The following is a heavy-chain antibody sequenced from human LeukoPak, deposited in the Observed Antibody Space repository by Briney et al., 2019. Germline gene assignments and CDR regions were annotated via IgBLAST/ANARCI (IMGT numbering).Heavy chain of an antibody. CDR1: GFTFSSYA. Sequence: PGRSLRLFCAASGFTFSSYAMHWVRQAPGKGLEWVAVISYDGSNKYYADSVKGRFTISRDNSKNTLYLQMNSLRAEDTAVYYCARDPGAYDSSGYSSWGQGTLVTVSS. D-gene: IGHD3-22*01. V-gene: IGHV3-30-3*01. CDR3: ARDPGAYDSSGYSS. J-gene: IGHJ4*02. CDR2: ISYDGSNK.